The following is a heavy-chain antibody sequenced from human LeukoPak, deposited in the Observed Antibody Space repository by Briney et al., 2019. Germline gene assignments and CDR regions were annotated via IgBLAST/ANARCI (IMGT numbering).Heavy chain of an antibody. CDR3: ARDLVSSSWFFNGMDV. CDR1: GFTFDDYA. D-gene: IGHD6-13*01. Sequence: GGSLRLSCAASGFTFDDYAMHWVRQAPGKGLEWVSGISWNSGSIGYADSVKGRFTISRDNSKNTLYLQMNSLRAEDTAVYYCARDLVSSSWFFNGMDVWGQGTTVTVSS. CDR2: ISWNSGSI. J-gene: IGHJ6*02. V-gene: IGHV3-9*01.